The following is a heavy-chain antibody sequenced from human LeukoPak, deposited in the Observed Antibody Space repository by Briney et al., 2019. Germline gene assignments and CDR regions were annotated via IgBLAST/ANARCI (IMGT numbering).Heavy chain of an antibody. Sequence: PGGSLRLSRAASGFTFSRNWMSWVRQAPGKGLEWLANIKEDGSATYYVDSVKGRFTISRDNGKNSLYLQMNSLRAGDTAVYYCARDAKYYFDSSGYHWGQGTQVTVSS. D-gene: IGHD3-22*01. CDR2: IKEDGSAT. CDR1: GFTFSRNW. CDR3: ARDAKYYFDSSGYH. V-gene: IGHV3-7*01. J-gene: IGHJ4*02.